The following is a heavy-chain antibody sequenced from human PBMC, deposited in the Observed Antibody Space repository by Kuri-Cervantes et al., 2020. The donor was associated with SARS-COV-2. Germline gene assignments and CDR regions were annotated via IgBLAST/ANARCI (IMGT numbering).Heavy chain of an antibody. J-gene: IGHJ4*02. Sequence: GSLRLSCAFYGESFSGYYWNWIRQSPGKGLQWIGEVNHRGSTNYNPSLKSRVTISVDTSKNQFSLKLSSVTAADTAVYYCARDLGGSNYGGGDYWGQGTLVTVSS. V-gene: IGHV4-34*01. CDR2: VNHRGST. CDR1: GESFSGYY. CDR3: ARDLGGSNYGGGDY. D-gene: IGHD4-23*01.